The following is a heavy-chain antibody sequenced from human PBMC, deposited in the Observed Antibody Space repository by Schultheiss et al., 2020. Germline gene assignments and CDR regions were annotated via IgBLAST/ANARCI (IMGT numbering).Heavy chain of an antibody. V-gene: IGHV3-30*03. D-gene: IGHD6-19*01. J-gene: IGHJ4*02. Sequence: GGSLRLSCAASGFTFSSYAMNWVRQAPGKGLEWVAVISYDGSNKYYADSVKGRFTISRDNSKNTLYLQMNSLRAEDTAVYYCARDLDGSSGWTPPFFDYWGQGTLVTGSS. CDR3: ARDLDGSSGWTPPFFDY. CDR1: GFTFSSYA. CDR2: ISYDGSNK.